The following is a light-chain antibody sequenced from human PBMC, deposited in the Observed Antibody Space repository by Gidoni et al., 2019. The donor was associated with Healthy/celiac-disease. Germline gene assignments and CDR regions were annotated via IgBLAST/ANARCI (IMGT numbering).Light chain of an antibody. CDR2: WAS. Sequence: DIVMTQSPDSLAVSLGEWATINCKSSQSVFYSSNNKNYLAWYQQKPGQPPKLLIYWASTRESGVPDRFSGSGSGTDFTLTISSLQAEDVAVYYCQQYYSTPYTFXXXTKLEIK. CDR3: QQYYSTPYT. V-gene: IGKV4-1*01. CDR1: QSVFYSSNNKNY. J-gene: IGKJ2*01.